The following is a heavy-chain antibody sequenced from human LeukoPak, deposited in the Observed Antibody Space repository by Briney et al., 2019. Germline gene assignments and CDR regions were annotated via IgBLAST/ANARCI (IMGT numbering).Heavy chain of an antibody. Sequence: GASVKVSCKASGYTFTSYDINWVRQATGQGLEWMGWMNANSGDTGYAQNFQGRVTMTRNTSISTAYMELSSLRSEDTAIYYCARGETYLPFGYWGQGTLVTVSS. CDR2: MNANSGDT. CDR3: ARGETYLPFGY. J-gene: IGHJ4*02. V-gene: IGHV1-8*01. CDR1: GYTFTSYD.